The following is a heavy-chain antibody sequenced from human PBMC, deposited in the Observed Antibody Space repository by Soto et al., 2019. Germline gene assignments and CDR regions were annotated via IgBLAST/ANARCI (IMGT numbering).Heavy chain of an antibody. D-gene: IGHD6-6*01. CDR3: ARDLAARAAYYYYGMDV. V-gene: IGHV3-48*02. J-gene: IGHJ6*02. CDR2: ISSSSSTI. Sequence: GGSLRLSCAASGFTFSSYSMNWVRQAPGKGLEWVSYISSSSSTIYYADSVKGRFTISRDNAKNSLYLQMNSLRDEDTAVYYCARDLAARAAYYYYGMDVWGQGXTVTVYS. CDR1: GFTFSSYS.